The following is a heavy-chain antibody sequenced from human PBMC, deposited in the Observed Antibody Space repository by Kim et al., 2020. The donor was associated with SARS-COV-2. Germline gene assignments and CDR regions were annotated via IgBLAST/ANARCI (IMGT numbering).Heavy chain of an antibody. Sequence: NPSLKSRVSISIDTSKNQISLNLRSVTAADTAVYYCARSDRGQYSDNGLDVWGHGTTVTVSS. V-gene: IGHV4-34*01. CDR3: ARSDRGQYSDNGLDV. D-gene: IGHD3-10*01. J-gene: IGHJ6*02.